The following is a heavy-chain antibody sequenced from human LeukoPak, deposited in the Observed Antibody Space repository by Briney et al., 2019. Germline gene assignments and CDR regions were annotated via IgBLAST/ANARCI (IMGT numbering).Heavy chain of an antibody. Sequence: AGGSLRLSCAASGFTFSSYAMHSVRQAPGKGVEYVSAISSTGGSTYYANSVKARFTISRDNSKKTLYLQMGSLRAEEMAVYYCARDKDDFWSGYVFDYWGQGTLVTVSS. CDR1: GFTFSSYA. CDR3: ARDKDDFWSGYVFDY. J-gene: IGHJ4*02. V-gene: IGHV3-64*01. CDR2: ISSTGGST. D-gene: IGHD3-3*01.